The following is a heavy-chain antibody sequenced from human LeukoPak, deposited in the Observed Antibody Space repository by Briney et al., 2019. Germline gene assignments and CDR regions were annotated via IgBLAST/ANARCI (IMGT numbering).Heavy chain of an antibody. Sequence: ASVKVSCKASGYTFTGYYMHWVRQAPGQGLEWMGWINPNSGGTNYAQKFQGRVTMTRDTSISTAYMELSRLRSDDTAVYYCASAAGIAAAGFDYWGQGTLVTVSS. V-gene: IGHV1-2*02. J-gene: IGHJ4*02. D-gene: IGHD6-13*01. CDR3: ASAAGIAAAGFDY. CDR2: INPNSGGT. CDR1: GYTFTGYY.